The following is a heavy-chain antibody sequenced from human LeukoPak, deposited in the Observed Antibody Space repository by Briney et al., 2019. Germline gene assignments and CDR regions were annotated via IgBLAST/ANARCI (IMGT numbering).Heavy chain of an antibody. CDR2: IYSNNIT. V-gene: IGHV3-53*01. CDR3: ARGISMMIVAPGY. J-gene: IGHJ4*02. CDR1: GFTVNNNY. D-gene: IGHD3-22*01. Sequence: PGGSLSLSCAASGFTVNNNYMTWVRQAPGKGLEWVSVIYSNNITYYADSVKGRFTITRDSSKNTLYLQMNSLRAEDTAVYYCARGISMMIVAPGYWGQGTLVTVSS.